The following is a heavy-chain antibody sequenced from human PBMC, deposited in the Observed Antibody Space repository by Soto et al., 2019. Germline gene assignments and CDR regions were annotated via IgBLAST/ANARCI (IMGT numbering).Heavy chain of an antibody. CDR1: EYTFTSYT. Sequence: ASVKVSCKASEYTFTSYTMHWVRQAPGQRFEWMGWINGGNGNTKYSQKFQGRVTITRDTSASTAYMELSSLRSDDTAVYYCARELQGLYYFDYWGQGTLVTVSS. CDR3: ARELQGLYYFDY. V-gene: IGHV1-3*01. J-gene: IGHJ4*02. CDR2: INGGNGNT. D-gene: IGHD4-4*01.